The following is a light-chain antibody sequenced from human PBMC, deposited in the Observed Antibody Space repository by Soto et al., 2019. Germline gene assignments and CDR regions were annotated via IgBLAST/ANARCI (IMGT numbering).Light chain of an antibody. CDR1: QSISFY. Sequence: DLQMTQSPSSLSASVGDRVTITCRASQSISFYLNWYQQKPGKAPKVLIYAASSLQSGVPSRFSGSGSGTDFTLTISSLQPEDYASYYCQQSYTTPWTFGQGTKVEIK. CDR2: AAS. J-gene: IGKJ1*01. V-gene: IGKV1-39*01. CDR3: QQSYTTPWT.